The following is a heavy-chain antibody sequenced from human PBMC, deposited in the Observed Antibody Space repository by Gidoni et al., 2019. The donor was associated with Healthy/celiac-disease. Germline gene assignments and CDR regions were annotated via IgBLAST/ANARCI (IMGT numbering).Heavy chain of an antibody. J-gene: IGHJ4*02. CDR1: GFTFSSFA. V-gene: IGHV3-30-3*01. CDR2: ISYEGSNK. Sequence: QVQLVDSGGGVVEPGRSLSLSCAAPGFTFSSFAMHWVRQAPGKGLGWVAVISYEGSNKYYADSVKGRFTNSRDNTKSTLYLQMNSLRAEDTAVYYCARDSRGSNSVVVTAIFWYFDYWGQGTLVTVSS. D-gene: IGHD2-21*02. CDR3: ARDSRGSNSVVVTAIFWYFDY.